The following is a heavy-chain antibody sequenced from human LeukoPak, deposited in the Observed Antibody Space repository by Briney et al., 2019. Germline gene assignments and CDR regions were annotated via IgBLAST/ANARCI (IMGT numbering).Heavy chain of an antibody. CDR3: ARGYVMYYDFWSGQHHTLDY. D-gene: IGHD3-3*01. J-gene: IGHJ4*02. V-gene: IGHV4-34*01. CDR1: GGSFSGYY. CDR2: INHSGST. Sequence: PSETLSLTCAVYGGSFSGYYWSWIRQPPGKGLEWIGEINHSGSTNYNPSLKSRVTISVDTSKNQFFLKLSSVTAADTAVYYCARGYVMYYDFWSGQHHTLDYWGQGTLVTVSS.